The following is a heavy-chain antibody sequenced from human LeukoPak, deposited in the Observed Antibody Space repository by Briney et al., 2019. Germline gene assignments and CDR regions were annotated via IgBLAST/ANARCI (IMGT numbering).Heavy chain of an antibody. J-gene: IGHJ4*02. CDR2: IGPNGGAT. Sequence: GGSLRLSCSASGFTFSSYALHWVRQAPGKGLEYVSAIGPNGGATYYADSVKGRFTISRDNSKNTLYLQMSSLRAEDTAVYCCVKVREGVYEYWGQGTLVTVSS. CDR1: GFTFSSYA. D-gene: IGHD5/OR15-5a*01. V-gene: IGHV3-64D*06. CDR3: VKVREGVYEY.